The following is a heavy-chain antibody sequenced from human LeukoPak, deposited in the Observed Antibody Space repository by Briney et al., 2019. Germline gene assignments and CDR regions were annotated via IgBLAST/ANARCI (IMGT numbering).Heavy chain of an antibody. Sequence: PSETLSLTCTVSGGSISSYYWSWIRQPPGKGLEWIGYIYYSGSTNYNPSLKSRVTISLDTSKNQFSLKLSSVTAADTAVYYCARDYYGSGSYYTSWFDPWGQGTLVTVSS. J-gene: IGHJ5*02. CDR1: GGSISSYY. CDR2: IYYSGST. V-gene: IGHV4-59*01. CDR3: ARDYYGSGSYYTSWFDP. D-gene: IGHD3-10*01.